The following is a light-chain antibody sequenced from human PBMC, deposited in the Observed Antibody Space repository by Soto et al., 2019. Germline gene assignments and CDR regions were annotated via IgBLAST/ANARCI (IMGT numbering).Light chain of an antibody. CDR3: HQYKSFPYT. V-gene: IGKV1-5*03. CDR1: QNISTW. CDR2: KAS. Sequence: DIQMTQSPSTLSASVGDRVTITCRASQNISTWLAWYQQKPGKAPKLLIYKASTLQSGVSSRFSGSGSGTAFTLTFSSLQPEDFATYYCHQYKSFPYTFGQGTKMEIK. J-gene: IGKJ2*01.